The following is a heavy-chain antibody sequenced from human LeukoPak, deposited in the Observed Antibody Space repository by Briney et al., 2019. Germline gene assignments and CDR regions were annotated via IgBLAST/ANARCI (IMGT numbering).Heavy chain of an antibody. J-gene: IGHJ5*02. CDR1: GESFSDYY. CDR3: ARAYSSSGYNWFDP. Sequence: SETLSLTCAVYGESFSDYYWSWIRQPPGKGLERIGEINHSGSTNYNPSLKSRVTISVDTSKNQLFLKLNSVTAADTAVYYCARAYSSSGYNWFDPWGQGTLVIVSS. D-gene: IGHD6-6*01. V-gene: IGHV4-34*01. CDR2: INHSGST.